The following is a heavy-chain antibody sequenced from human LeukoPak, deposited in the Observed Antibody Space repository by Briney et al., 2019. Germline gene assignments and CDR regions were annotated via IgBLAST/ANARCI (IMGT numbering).Heavy chain of an antibody. Sequence: SQTLSLTCTVSGGSISSGSYYWSWIRQPAGKGLEWIGRIYTSGSTNYNSSLKSRVTISVDTSKNQFSLKLSSVTAADTAVYYCASDIVGATWRYYYYGMDVWGQGTTVTVSS. J-gene: IGHJ6*02. CDR2: IYTSGST. D-gene: IGHD1-26*01. CDR1: GGSISSGSYY. V-gene: IGHV4-61*02. CDR3: ASDIVGATWRYYYYGMDV.